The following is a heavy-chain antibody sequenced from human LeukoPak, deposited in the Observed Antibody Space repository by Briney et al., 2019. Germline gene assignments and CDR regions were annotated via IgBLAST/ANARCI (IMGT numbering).Heavy chain of an antibody. J-gene: IGHJ4*02. V-gene: IGHV3-23*01. D-gene: IGHD3-22*01. CDR3: AKDTSTDYYDSSGYIDY. Sequence: GGSLRLSCAASGFTFSSYAMSWVRQAPGKGLEWVSAISGSGGSTYYADSVKGRFTISRDNSKNTLYLQMNSLRAEDTAVYYCAKDTSTDYYDSSGYIDYWGQGTLVTVSS. CDR1: GFTFSSYA. CDR2: ISGSGGST.